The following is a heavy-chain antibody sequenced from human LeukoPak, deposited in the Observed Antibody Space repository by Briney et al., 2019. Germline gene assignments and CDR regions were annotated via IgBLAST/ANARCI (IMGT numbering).Heavy chain of an antibody. V-gene: IGHV3-23*01. Sequence: PGGSLRLSCAASGFTFSSYAMSWVRQAPGKGLEWVSAISGSGGSTYYADSVKGRFTISRDNSKNTLYLQMNSLRAEDTAVYYCAKDPADYGDHIFEIYFDYWGQGTLVTVSS. CDR3: AKDPADYGDHIFEIYFDY. CDR2: ISGSGGST. CDR1: GFTFSSYA. J-gene: IGHJ4*02. D-gene: IGHD4-17*01.